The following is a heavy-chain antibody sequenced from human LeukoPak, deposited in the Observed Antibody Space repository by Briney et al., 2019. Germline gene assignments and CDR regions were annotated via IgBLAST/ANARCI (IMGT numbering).Heavy chain of an antibody. Sequence: ASVKVSCKASGYTFTSYGISWVRQAPGRGLEWMGWISAYNGNTNYAQKLQGRVTMTTDTSTSTAYMELRSLRSDDTAVYYCARDAVPAAIGWFDPWGQGTLVTVSS. CDR2: ISAYNGNT. D-gene: IGHD2-2*01. J-gene: IGHJ5*02. V-gene: IGHV1-18*01. CDR3: ARDAVPAAIGWFDP. CDR1: GYTFTSYG.